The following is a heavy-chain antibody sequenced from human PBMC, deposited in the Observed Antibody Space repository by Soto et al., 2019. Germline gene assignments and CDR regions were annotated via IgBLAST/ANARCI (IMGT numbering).Heavy chain of an antibody. Sequence: QPGGSLRLSCAASGFTFSRQAMHWVRQAPGRGLEWVAVIWYHGIDKYYADSVKGRFTISRDNSKNTVYLQMNSLRGEDTAVYYCATGFLGLCTGGNCPLDYWGQGTLVTVSS. V-gene: IGHV3-33*01. CDR2: IWYHGIDK. CDR3: ATGFLGLCTGGNCPLDY. CDR1: GFTFSRQA. D-gene: IGHD2-15*01. J-gene: IGHJ4*02.